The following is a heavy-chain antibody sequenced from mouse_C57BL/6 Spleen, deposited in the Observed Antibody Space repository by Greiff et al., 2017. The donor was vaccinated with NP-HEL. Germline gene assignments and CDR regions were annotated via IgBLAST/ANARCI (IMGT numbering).Heavy chain of an antibody. Sequence: VQLKESGAELVRPGASVKLSCTASGFNIKDDYMHWVKQRPEQGLEWIGWIDPENGDPEYASKFQGKATITADTSSNTAYLQLSSLTSEDTAVYYCTTPGGYSAWFAYWGQGTLVTVSA. CDR3: TTPGGYSAWFAY. CDR2: IDPENGDP. CDR1: GFNIKDDY. J-gene: IGHJ3*01. D-gene: IGHD2-3*01. V-gene: IGHV14-4*01.